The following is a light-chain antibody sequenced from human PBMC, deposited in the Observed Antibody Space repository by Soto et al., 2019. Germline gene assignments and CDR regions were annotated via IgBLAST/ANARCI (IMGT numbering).Light chain of an antibody. CDR3: QKLDKWPLS. J-gene: IGKJ4*01. Sequence: EIVLTQSPATLSLSPGERASLSCRASQSVGSYLAWYQQKPGQAPRLLIYDTSYRATGIPDRFSGSGSGTDFPLTISSLEPEDFAVYYCQKLDKWPLSFGGGTQVEIK. V-gene: IGKV3-11*01. CDR1: QSVGSY. CDR2: DTS.